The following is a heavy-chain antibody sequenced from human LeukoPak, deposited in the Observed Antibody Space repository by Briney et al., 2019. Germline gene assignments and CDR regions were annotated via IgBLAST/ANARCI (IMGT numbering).Heavy chain of an antibody. V-gene: IGHV4-39*06. CDR2: IYYSGST. D-gene: IGHD5-18*01. CDR1: GGSISSIGYY. CDR3: ARAATRGYSYGYQYNFDY. Sequence: PSETLSLTCTVSGGSISSIGYYWGWIRQPPRKGLEWIGTIYYSGSTYYNPSLKSRVTISVDTSKNQFPLKLSSVTAADTAVYYCARAATRGYSYGYQYNFDYWGQGTLVTVSS. J-gene: IGHJ4*02.